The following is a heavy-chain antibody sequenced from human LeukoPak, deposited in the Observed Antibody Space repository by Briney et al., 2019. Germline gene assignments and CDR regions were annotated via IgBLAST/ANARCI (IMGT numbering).Heavy chain of an antibody. CDR1: GFTFSTNG. D-gene: IGHD6-19*01. V-gene: IGHV3-23*01. Sequence: GGSLRLSCAASGFTFSTNGMSWVRQAPGKGLEWVSSISGSGGSTYYADSVKGRFTISRDNSKNTLYLQMNSLRAEDTAVYYCAKDRDSSGGYYFDYWAREPWSSSPQ. CDR2: ISGSGGST. J-gene: IGHJ4*02. CDR3: AKDRDSSGGYYFDY.